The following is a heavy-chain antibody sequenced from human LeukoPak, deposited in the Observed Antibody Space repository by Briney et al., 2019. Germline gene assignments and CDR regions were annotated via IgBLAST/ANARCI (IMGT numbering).Heavy chain of an antibody. CDR2: ISAYNGNT. CDR3: ARDRYGSGSSYNWFDP. V-gene: IGHV1-18*01. CDR1: GYTFTIYG. J-gene: IGHJ5*02. Sequence: ASVTVSCKASGYTFTIYGISWVRQAPGQGREWMGWISAYNGNTNYAQKLQGRVTMTTDTSTSTAYMELRSLRSDDTAVYYCARDRYGSGSSYNWFDPWGQGTLVTVSS. D-gene: IGHD3-10*01.